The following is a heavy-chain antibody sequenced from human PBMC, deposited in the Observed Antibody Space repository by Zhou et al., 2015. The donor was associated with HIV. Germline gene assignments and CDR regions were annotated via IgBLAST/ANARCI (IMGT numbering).Heavy chain of an antibody. CDR1: GFSVSRDY. J-gene: IGHJ3*02. CDR3: VQGRSPYSGTWYDAFDI. Sequence: EVQLVESGGGLIQPGGSLRLSCVVSGFSVSRDYMSWVRQGPGKGLEWVSVIYSDGSAFYADSVKGRFTISRDDSKNMLSLQMNSLRAEDTAVYYCVQGRSPYSGTWYDAFDIWGQGTMVTVSS. V-gene: IGHV3-53*01. D-gene: IGHD6-13*01. CDR2: IYSDGSA.